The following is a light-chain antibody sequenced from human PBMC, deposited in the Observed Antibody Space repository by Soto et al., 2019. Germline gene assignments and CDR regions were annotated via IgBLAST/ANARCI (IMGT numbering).Light chain of an antibody. CDR3: SSYTSSSTYV. J-gene: IGLJ1*01. CDR2: DVS. V-gene: IGLV2-14*03. Sequence: QSALTQPASVSESPGQSIAISCTGTSSDVGGYNYVSWYQQHPGKTPKLMICDVSNRPSGVSNRFSGSKSGNTASLTISGLQAEDEAEYYCSSYTSSSTYVFGTGTKLTVL. CDR1: SSDVGGYNY.